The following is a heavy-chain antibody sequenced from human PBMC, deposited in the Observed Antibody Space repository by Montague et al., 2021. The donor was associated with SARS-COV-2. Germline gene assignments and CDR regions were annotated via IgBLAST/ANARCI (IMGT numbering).Heavy chain of an antibody. CDR3: AKDGFLYDTSGNLKSYNGMDV. CDR2: ISRSGSII. CDR1: GFIFNGYE. D-gene: IGHD3-22*01. Sequence: SLRLSCAASGFIFNGYEMNWVRQAPGKGLEWVSYISRSGSIIYYADSVKGRFTISRDNTKKSLFLQMKRLRAEDTAIYFCAKDGFLYDTSGNLKSYNGMDVWGQGTAVTVS. J-gene: IGHJ6*02. V-gene: IGHV3-48*03.